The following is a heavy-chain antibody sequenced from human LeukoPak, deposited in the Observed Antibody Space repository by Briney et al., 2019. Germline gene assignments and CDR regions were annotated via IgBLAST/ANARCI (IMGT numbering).Heavy chain of an antibody. D-gene: IGHD5-18*01. CDR1: GVTFSSYG. V-gene: IGHV3-30*03. CDR2: ISYDGSNK. J-gene: IGHJ4*02. CDR3: ASDRMVNDY. Sequence: TGGSLRLSCAASGVTFSSYGMHWVRQAPGKGLEWVAVISYDGSNKYYADSVKGRFTISRDNSKNTLYLQMNSLRAEDTAVYYCASDRMVNDYWGQGTLVTVSS.